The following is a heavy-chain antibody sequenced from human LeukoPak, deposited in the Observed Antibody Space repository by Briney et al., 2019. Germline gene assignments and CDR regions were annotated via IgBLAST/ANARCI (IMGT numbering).Heavy chain of an antibody. Sequence: GGSLRLSCAASGFTFSSYSMNWVRQAPGKGLEWVSSISSSSSYIYYADSVKGRFTISRDNAKNSLYLQMNSLRAEDTAVYCRARDRCSSTSCLNWGQGTLVTVSS. CDR3: ARDRCSSTSCLN. V-gene: IGHV3-21*01. CDR1: GFTFSSYS. CDR2: ISSSSSYI. D-gene: IGHD2-2*01. J-gene: IGHJ4*02.